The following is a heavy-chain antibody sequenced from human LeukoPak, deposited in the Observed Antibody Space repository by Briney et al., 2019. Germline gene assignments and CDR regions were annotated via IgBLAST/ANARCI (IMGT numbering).Heavy chain of an antibody. CDR1: GGSFSGYY. CDR3: ARAFGVVIYFDY. D-gene: IGHD3-3*01. CDR2: INHSGST. Sequence: SETLSLTCAVYGGSFSGYYWSWIRQPPGKGLEWIGEINHSGSTNYNPSLKSRVTISVDTSKNQFSLKLSSVTAADTAVYYCARAFGVVIYFDYWGQGTLVTVSS. J-gene: IGHJ4*02. V-gene: IGHV4-34*01.